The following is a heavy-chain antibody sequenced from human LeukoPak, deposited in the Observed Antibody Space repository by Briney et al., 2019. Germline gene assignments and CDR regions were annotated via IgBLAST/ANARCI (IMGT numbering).Heavy chain of an antibody. J-gene: IGHJ4*02. CDR3: ASLAYYYFDY. CDR2: IYTDGNT. Sequence: GGSLRLSCAASGFTVSSNYMSWVRQAPGQGLEWVSLIYTDGNTYYSDPVKGRFTISRDNSKNTVYLQMNNLRADDTAVYYRASLAYYYFDYWGQGTLVTVSS. CDR1: GFTVSSNY. V-gene: IGHV3-53*01. D-gene: IGHD2-8*01.